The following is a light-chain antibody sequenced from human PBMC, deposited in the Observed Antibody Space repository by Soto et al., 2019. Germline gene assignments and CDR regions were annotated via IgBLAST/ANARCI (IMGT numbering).Light chain of an antibody. Sequence: DIVLTQSPGNLSLTPGEGATLFCRASQRISSVYLAWYQQKPGQAPRLLIYGASFRATGIPDRFSGSGSGTAFALTISRLDPEAFAVYYCQQYGRSPPGFTFGPGTTVDMK. CDR1: QRISSVY. CDR3: QQYGRSPPGFT. V-gene: IGKV3-20*01. CDR2: GAS. J-gene: IGKJ3*01.